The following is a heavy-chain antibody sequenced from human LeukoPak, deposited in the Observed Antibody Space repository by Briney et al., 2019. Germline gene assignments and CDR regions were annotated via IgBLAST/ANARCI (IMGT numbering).Heavy chain of an antibody. CDR2: ISSSSSYI. J-gene: IGHJ4*02. CDR3: ARDRPAPSIAARAFDY. CDR1: GFTFSSYS. V-gene: IGHV3-21*01. Sequence: GGSLRLSCAASGFTFSSYSMNWVRQAPGKGLEWVSSISSSSSYIYYADSVKGRFTISRDNAKNSLYLQMNSLRAEDTAVHYCARDRPAPSIAARAFDYWGQGTLVTVSS. D-gene: IGHD6-6*01.